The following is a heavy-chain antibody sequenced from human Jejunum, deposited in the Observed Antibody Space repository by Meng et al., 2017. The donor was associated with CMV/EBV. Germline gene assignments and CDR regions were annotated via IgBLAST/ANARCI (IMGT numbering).Heavy chain of an antibody. V-gene: IGHV4-39*07. D-gene: IGHD1-26*01. J-gene: IGHJ4*02. CDR3: ARGPGASTREGFDH. Sequence: LQECGPGPFKPSQPLSLTCTATGASISSSSRSYYWGWIRQSPGKGLEWIGSIHYSGSTEYNPSLKSRVTISRDTSKNDFSLKLTSVTGADTAIYHCARGPGASTREGFDHWGLGTLVTVSS. CDR1: GASISSSSRSYY. CDR2: IHYSGST.